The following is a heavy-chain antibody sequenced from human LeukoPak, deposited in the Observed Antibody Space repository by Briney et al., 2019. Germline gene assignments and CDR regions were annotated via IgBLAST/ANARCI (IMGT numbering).Heavy chain of an antibody. CDR3: ARAGVGGRYYYYMDV. J-gene: IGHJ6*03. V-gene: IGHV4-61*02. Sequence: TSETLSLTCTVSGGSISSSSYYWSWIRQPAGKGLEWIGRIYTSGSTNYNPSLKSRVTISVDTSKNQFSLKLSSVTAADTAVYYCARAGVGGRYYYYMDVWGKGTTVTVSS. D-gene: IGHD2-15*01. CDR2: IYTSGST. CDR1: GGSISSSSYY.